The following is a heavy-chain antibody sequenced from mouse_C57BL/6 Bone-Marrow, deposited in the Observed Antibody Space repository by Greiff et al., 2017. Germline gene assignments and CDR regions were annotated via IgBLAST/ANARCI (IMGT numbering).Heavy chain of an antibody. CDR1: GFNIKNYY. CDR2: IDPSNGNT. CDR3: ARWGGTTVVEDYFDY. Sequence: EVQLQQSVAELVRPGASVKLSCTASGFNIKNYYMHWVKQRPEQGLEWIGRIDPSNGNTKYAPKFQGKATITVDTSSNTAYLQLSSLTSECTAIFYCARWGGTTVVEDYFDYWGQGTTLTVSS. V-gene: IGHV14-3*01. J-gene: IGHJ2*01. D-gene: IGHD1-1*01.